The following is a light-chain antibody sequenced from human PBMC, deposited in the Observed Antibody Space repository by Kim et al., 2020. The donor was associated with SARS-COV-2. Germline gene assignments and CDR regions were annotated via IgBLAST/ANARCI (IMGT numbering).Light chain of an antibody. Sequence: QTIKSTYQEARITSYYASEYHQKQRQAPVLVIYGKNNRPSGIPGRLSGSSSGNTASLTITGAQAEDEADYFCHPRDSSGNHLEDVFGTGTKVTVL. CDR1: RITSYY. CDR3: HPRDSSGNHLEDV. V-gene: IGLV3-19*01. J-gene: IGLJ1*01. CDR2: GKN.